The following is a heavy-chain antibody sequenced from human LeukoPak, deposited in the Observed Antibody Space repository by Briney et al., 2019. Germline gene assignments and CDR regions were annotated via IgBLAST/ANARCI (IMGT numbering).Heavy chain of an antibody. CDR2: IWYDGSNK. CDR1: GFTFSSYG. J-gene: IGHJ4*02. V-gene: IGHV3-33*01. D-gene: IGHD5/OR15-5a*01. CDR3: ARDRIYHYFDY. Sequence: GRSLRLSCAASGFTFSSYGMHWVRQAPGKGLEWVAVIWYDGSNKYYADSVKGRFTISRDNSKNTLYLQMSSLRAEDTAVYYCARDRIYHYFDYWGQGTLVTVSS.